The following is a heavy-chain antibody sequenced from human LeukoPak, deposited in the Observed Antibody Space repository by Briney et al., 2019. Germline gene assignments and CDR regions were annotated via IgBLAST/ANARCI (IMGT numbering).Heavy chain of an antibody. D-gene: IGHD1-26*01. CDR2: ITSGSSHI. CDR1: GFTFNSYS. CDR3: ARDPYSGSYGADYYYYMDV. Sequence: PGGSLRLSCAASGFTFNSYSMNWVRQAPGKGLEWVSSITSGSSHIYYADSVKGRFTISRDNAKSSLYLQMNSLRAEDTAVYYCARDPYSGSYGADYYYYMDVWGKGTTVTISS. J-gene: IGHJ6*03. V-gene: IGHV3-21*01.